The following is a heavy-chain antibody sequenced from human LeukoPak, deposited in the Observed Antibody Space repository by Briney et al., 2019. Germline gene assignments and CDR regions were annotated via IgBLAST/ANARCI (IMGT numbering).Heavy chain of an antibody. J-gene: IGHJ4*02. Sequence: PGGSLRLSCAASGFTFSSYAMSWVRQAPGKGLEWVSATCGSGGSTYYADSVKGRFTISRDNSKNTLYLQMNSLRAEDTAVYYCAKAIAAAGTFDYWGQGTLVTVSS. CDR1: GFTFSSYA. CDR3: AKAIAAAGTFDY. CDR2: TCGSGGST. D-gene: IGHD6-13*01. V-gene: IGHV3-23*01.